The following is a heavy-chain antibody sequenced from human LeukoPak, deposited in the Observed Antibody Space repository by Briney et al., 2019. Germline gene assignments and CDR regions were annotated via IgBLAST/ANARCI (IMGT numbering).Heavy chain of an antibody. CDR3: ASSYDSSGYYFDP. CDR2: INPNSGGT. D-gene: IGHD3-22*01. CDR1: GYTFIAYY. J-gene: IGHJ4*02. Sequence: GASVKVSCKASGYTFIAYYMHWVRQAPGQGLEWMGRINPNSGGTNYAQNFQGRVTMTRDTSISTAYMELRSLRSDGTAVYYCASSYDSSGYYFDPWGQGTLVTVSS. V-gene: IGHV1-2*06.